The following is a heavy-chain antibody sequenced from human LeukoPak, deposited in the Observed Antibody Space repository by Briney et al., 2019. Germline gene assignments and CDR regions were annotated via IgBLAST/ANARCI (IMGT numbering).Heavy chain of an antibody. D-gene: IGHD3-3*01. Sequence: GGSLRLSCAASGFTFSSYAMHWVRQAPGKGLEWVAVISYDGSNKYYADSVKGRFTISRDNSKNTLYLQMNSLRAEDTAVYYCARRGKYYHFWSDPGFDYWGQGTLVTVSS. J-gene: IGHJ4*02. CDR3: ARRGKYYHFWSDPGFDY. CDR2: ISYDGSNK. V-gene: IGHV3-30*04. CDR1: GFTFSSYA.